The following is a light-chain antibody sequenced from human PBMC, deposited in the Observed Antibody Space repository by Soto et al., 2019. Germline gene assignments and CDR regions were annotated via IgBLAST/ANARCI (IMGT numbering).Light chain of an antibody. V-gene: IGKV3-15*01. CDR2: SAH. CDR3: QQYNQWPLT. J-gene: IGKJ4*01. CDR1: QSLSNN. Sequence: EIVMTQSPATLSVSPGERATLSCMASQSLSNNLAWYQQKPGQAPRLLIYSAHTRATGVPARFSGSGSGTEFTLTITSLQSEDLAVFYCQQYNQWPLTFGGGTNVETK.